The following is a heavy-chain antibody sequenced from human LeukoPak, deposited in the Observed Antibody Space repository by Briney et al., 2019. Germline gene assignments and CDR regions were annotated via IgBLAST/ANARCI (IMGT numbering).Heavy chain of an antibody. D-gene: IGHD3-16*01. CDR3: ARAGFRCLTHENFEH. J-gene: IGHJ4*02. V-gene: IGHV4-4*07. Sequence: PSETLSLTCTVSGGSISSYYWSWIRQPAGKGLEWIGRIYTSGSTNYNPSLKSRVTMSVDTSKNQFSLKLSSVTAADTAVYYCARAGFRCLTHENFEHRGQGTLVTVSS. CDR1: GGSISSYY. CDR2: IYTSGST.